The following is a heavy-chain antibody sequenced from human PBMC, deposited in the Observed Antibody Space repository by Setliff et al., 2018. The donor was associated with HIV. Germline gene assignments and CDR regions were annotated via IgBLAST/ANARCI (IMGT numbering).Heavy chain of an antibody. Sequence: ASVKVSCKASGYTFAAYYIHWVRQAPGQGLEWMGWMNPNSGNTGYAQKFQGRVTMTRDTSSSTAYLELSRLISDDTAVYYCARNTPGIVPRRVGFDPWGQGTLVTVSS. CDR1: GYTFAAYY. V-gene: IGHV1-2*02. CDR2: MNPNSGNT. J-gene: IGHJ5*02. D-gene: IGHD1-26*01. CDR3: ARNTPGIVPRRVGFDP.